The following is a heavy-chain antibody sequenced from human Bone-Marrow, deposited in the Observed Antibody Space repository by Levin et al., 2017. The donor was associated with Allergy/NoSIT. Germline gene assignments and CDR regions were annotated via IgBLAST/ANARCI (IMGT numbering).Heavy chain of an antibody. V-gene: IGHV1-2*02. D-gene: IGHD6-6*01. CDR3: ARDRGEVAARGYYFDY. J-gene: IGHJ4*02. CDR1: GYTFTGYY. CDR2: INPNRGGT. Sequence: GESLKISCKASGYTFTGYYMHWVRQAPGQGLEWMGWINPNRGGTTYAQNFQGRVTMTSDTSISTAYMELNRLRSDDTAVYYCARDRGEVAARGYYFDYWGQGTLVTVSS.